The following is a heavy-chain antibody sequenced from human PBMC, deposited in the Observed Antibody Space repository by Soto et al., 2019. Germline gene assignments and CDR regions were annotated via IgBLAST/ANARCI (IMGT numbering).Heavy chain of an antibody. D-gene: IGHD1-26*01. CDR2: IFPSGST. J-gene: IGHJ2*01. V-gene: IGHV4-30-2*01. CDR1: GGSISSGGYS. Sequence: QLQLQESGSGLVKPSQTLSLTCAVSGGSISSGGYSWSWLRQPPGKGLEWIGYIFPSGSTYYNPSLNSRVTISVDWSKHHFSLELSSVTAADAAVYYCARDGVSGSPDWYFNVGGRGTLVTVSS. CDR3: ARDGVSGSPDWYFNV.